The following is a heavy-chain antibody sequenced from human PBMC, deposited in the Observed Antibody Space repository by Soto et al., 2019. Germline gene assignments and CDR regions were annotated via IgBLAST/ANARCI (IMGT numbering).Heavy chain of an antibody. Sequence: VQLVQSGAEVKKPGASVKVSCKASGITSTTYAIHWVRQAPGQGLEWMGWINTGNGNTRYSQRFLGRVSLTTDTSASTASMDLSSLTSEDTAVYYCARAISGYVTWGQGTLITVSS. CDR2: INTGNGNT. CDR1: GITSTTYA. V-gene: IGHV1-3*04. CDR3: ARAISGYVT. D-gene: IGHD5-12*01. J-gene: IGHJ5*02.